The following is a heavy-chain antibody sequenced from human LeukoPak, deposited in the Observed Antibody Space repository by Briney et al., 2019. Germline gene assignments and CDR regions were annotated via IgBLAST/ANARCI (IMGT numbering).Heavy chain of an antibody. Sequence: GGSLRLSCAASGFTFTNSAMTWVRQAPGKGLEWVSTVSGSGGNTYYADSVKGRFTISRDNSENTLYLQMNSLRAQDTAVYHCAKSLAVPGSPDYWGLGTLVTVSS. V-gene: IGHV3-23*01. CDR3: AKSLAVPGSPDY. CDR2: VSGSGGNT. J-gene: IGHJ4*02. CDR1: GFTFTNSA. D-gene: IGHD6-19*01.